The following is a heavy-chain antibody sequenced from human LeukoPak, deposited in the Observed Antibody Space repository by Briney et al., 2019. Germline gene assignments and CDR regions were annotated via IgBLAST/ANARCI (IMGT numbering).Heavy chain of an antibody. CDR2: IHPSGGST. CDR3: ARVRTGWEIRSYGMDV. J-gene: IGHJ6*02. V-gene: IGHV1-46*01. D-gene: IGHD1-26*01. CDR1: GYTFTNYY. Sequence: GASVKVSCKASGYTFTNYYMHWVRQAPGQGLEWMGLIHPSGGSTDYAQKFQGRVTMTGDTSTTTVYMELSSLRSDDTAVYYCARVRTGWEIRSYGMDVWGQGTAVTVSS.